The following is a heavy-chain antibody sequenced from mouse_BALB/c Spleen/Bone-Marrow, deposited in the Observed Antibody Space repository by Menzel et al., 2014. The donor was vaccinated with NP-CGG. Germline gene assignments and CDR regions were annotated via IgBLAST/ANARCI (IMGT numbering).Heavy chain of an antibody. V-gene: IGHV1-4*01. D-gene: IGHD2-1*01. J-gene: IGHJ3*01. CDR1: GYTFTSYT. Sequence: QVQLQQSGAELARPGALVKMSCKASGYTFTSYTMHWVKQRPGQGLEWIGYINPSSGYTNYNQKFKDKATLTADKSSSTAYMQLSSLTSEDSAVYYCAAGYYGNSGWFAYWGQGTLVTVSA. CDR3: AAGYYGNSGWFAY. CDR2: INPSSGYT.